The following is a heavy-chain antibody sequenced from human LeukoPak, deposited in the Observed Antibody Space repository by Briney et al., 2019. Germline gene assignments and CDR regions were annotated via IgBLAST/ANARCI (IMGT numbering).Heavy chain of an antibody. Sequence: GGSLRLSCAASGFTFSSYAMHWVRQAPGKGLEWVAVISYDGSNKYYADSVKGRFTISRDNSKNTLYLQMNSLRVEDTAVYYCARRGPAYSSSWSALDYWGQGTLVTVSS. J-gene: IGHJ4*02. CDR3: ARRGPAYSSSWSALDY. D-gene: IGHD6-13*01. V-gene: IGHV3-30-3*01. CDR2: ISYDGSNK. CDR1: GFTFSSYA.